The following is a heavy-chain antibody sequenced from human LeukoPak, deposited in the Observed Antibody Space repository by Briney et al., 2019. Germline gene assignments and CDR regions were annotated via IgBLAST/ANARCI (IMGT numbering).Heavy chain of an antibody. CDR2: INPDGSTT. CDR3: ARDREVGANGFDY. CDR1: GFTFSSYW. Sequence: GGSLRLSCAASGFTFSSYWVHWVRQAPGRGLVWVSRINPDGSTTNYADSVKGRFTISRDNAKNSLYLQMNSLRAEDTAVYYCARDREVGANGFDYWGQGTLVTVSS. J-gene: IGHJ4*02. D-gene: IGHD1-26*01. V-gene: IGHV3-74*01.